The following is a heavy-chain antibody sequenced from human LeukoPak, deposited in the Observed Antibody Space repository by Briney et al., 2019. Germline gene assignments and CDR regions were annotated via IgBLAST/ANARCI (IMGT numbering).Heavy chain of an antibody. CDR2: IIPIFGTA. CDR3: ARTRTVLRYFDWLPTYFDY. D-gene: IGHD3-9*01. Sequence: SVKVSCKASGYTFTSYGISWVRQAPGQGLEWMGGIIPIFGTANYAQKFQGRVTITADESTSTAYMELSSLRSEDTAVYYCARTRTVLRYFDWLPTYFDYWGQGTLVTVSS. CDR1: GYTFTSYG. V-gene: IGHV1-69*13. J-gene: IGHJ4*02.